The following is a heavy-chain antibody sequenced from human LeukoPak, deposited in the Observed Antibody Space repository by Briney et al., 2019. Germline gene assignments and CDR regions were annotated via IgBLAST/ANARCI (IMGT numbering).Heavy chain of an antibody. J-gene: IGHJ6*02. Sequence: ASVKVSCKASGYTFTGYYMHWVRQAPGQGLEWMGWINPNSGGTNYAQKFQGRVTMTRDTSTSTVYMELSSLRSEDTAVYYCARFPNTAMVMGLEYYYYGMDVWGQGTTVTVSS. D-gene: IGHD5-18*01. CDR2: INPNSGGT. CDR3: ARFPNTAMVMGLEYYYYGMDV. CDR1: GYTFTGYY. V-gene: IGHV1-2*02.